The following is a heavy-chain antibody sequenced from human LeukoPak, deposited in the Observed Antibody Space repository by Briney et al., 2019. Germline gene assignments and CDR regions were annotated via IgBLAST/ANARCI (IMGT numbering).Heavy chain of an antibody. J-gene: IGHJ4*02. V-gene: IGHV3-30*18. CDR1: GFTFSIYG. CDR2: ISYEGSNK. Sequence: PGGSLTLSCAASGFTFSIYGMHWVRQAPGKGLEWGAVISYEGSNKYYADSVKGRFNISRDDSKNTLYLQMNSLRAEDTAVYSCAKDGFDYWGQGTLVTVSS. CDR3: AKDGFDY.